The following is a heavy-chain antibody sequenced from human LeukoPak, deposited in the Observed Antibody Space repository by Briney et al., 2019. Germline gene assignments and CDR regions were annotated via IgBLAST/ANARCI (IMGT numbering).Heavy chain of an antibody. CDR2: ISGSGGST. CDR1: GFTFSSYE. J-gene: IGHJ4*02. Sequence: GGSLRLSCAASGFTFSSYEINWVRQAPGKGLEWVSLISGSGGSTYNADSVKGRFTISRDNSKNTLYLQMNSLRAEDTAVYYCAKDRHYYGSGSFYTYFDYWGQGTLVTVSS. V-gene: IGHV3-23*01. CDR3: AKDRHYYGSGSFYTYFDY. D-gene: IGHD3-10*01.